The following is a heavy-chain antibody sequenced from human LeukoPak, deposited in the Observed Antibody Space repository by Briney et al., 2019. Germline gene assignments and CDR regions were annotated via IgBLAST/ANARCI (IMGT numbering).Heavy chain of an antibody. CDR1: GGSISSSSYY. J-gene: IGHJ4*02. Sequence: SETLSLTCTVSGGSISSSSYYWGWIRQPPGKGLEWIGSIYYSGSTYYNPSLKSRVTISVDTSKNQFSLKLSSVTAADTAVYYCARRHSSSWIDYWGQGTLVTVSS. CDR2: IYYSGST. D-gene: IGHD6-13*01. V-gene: IGHV4-39*01. CDR3: ARRHSSSWIDY.